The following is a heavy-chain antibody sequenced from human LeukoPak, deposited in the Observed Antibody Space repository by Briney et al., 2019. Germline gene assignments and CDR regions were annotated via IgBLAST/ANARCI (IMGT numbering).Heavy chain of an antibody. Sequence: SQTLSLTCTVSGGSISSGGYYWSWIRQHPGKGLEWIGYIYYSGSTYYNPSLKSRVTISVDTSKNRFSLKLSSVTAADTAVYYCASQGSYCSSTSCLRWFDPWGQGTLVTVSS. D-gene: IGHD2-2*01. CDR1: GGSISSGGYY. CDR3: ASQGSYCSSTSCLRWFDP. J-gene: IGHJ5*02. CDR2: IYYSGST. V-gene: IGHV4-31*03.